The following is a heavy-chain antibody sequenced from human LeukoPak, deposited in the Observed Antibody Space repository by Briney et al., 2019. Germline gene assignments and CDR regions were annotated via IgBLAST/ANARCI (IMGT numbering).Heavy chain of an antibody. CDR3: ARGGDILTGYQRRIPESSFDY. V-gene: IGHV3-30-3*01. D-gene: IGHD3-9*01. CDR2: ISYDGSNK. J-gene: IGHJ4*02. CDR1: GFTFSSYA. Sequence: GGSLRLSCAASGFTFSSYAMHWVRQAPGKGLEWVAVISYDGSNKYYADSVKGRFTISRDNSKNTLYLQMNSLRAEDTAVYYCARGGDILTGYQRRIPESSFDYWGQGTLVTVSS.